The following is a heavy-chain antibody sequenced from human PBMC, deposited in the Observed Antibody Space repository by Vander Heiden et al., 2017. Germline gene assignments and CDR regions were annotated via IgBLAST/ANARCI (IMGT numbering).Heavy chain of an antibody. CDR1: GFPFNQYR. D-gene: IGHD6-19*01. CDR2: IEEDGSEK. J-gene: IGHJ5*02. Sequence: EVQLVESGRGLVQPGGSLTLSCAAPGFPFNQYRLSWVRQAPGKGLEWVANIEEDGSEKQYVDSVKGRFTISRDNAKGSLYLQMSDLRAEDTALYHCVRDRRVLVSGTPFLRKGRYNFFDPWGQGTLVIVSS. V-gene: IGHV3-7*01. CDR3: VRDRRVLVSGTPFLRKGRYNFFDP.